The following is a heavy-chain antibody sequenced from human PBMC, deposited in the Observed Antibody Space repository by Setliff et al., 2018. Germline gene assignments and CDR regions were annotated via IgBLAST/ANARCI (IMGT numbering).Heavy chain of an antibody. CDR2: INPNSGGT. Sequence: RASVKVSCKAAGYSFTDNFINWVRQSPGQGLEWMGWINPNSGGTTYAQKFQGRITMTRDTSLTTTYMELSGLRVEDTAVYYCARSRRYCSLTSCFTPLDYWGQGTLVTVSS. D-gene: IGHD2-2*02. CDR3: ARSRRYCSLTSCFTPLDY. CDR1: GYSFTDNF. V-gene: IGHV1-2*02. J-gene: IGHJ4*02.